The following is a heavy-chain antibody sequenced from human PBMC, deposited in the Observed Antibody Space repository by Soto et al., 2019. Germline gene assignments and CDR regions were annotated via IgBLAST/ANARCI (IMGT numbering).Heavy chain of an antibody. CDR3: ARRGPGRFDY. CDR1: GGSISSGGYY. CDR2: IYYSGST. V-gene: IGHV4-31*01. Sequence: QVQLQESGPGLVKPSQTLSLTCTVSGGSISSGGYYWSWIRQHPGKGLEWIGYIYYSGSTYYNPSLKXXVXIXXDTSKNQSSLKLSSVTAADTAVYYCARRGPGRFDYWGQGTLVTVSS. J-gene: IGHJ4*02.